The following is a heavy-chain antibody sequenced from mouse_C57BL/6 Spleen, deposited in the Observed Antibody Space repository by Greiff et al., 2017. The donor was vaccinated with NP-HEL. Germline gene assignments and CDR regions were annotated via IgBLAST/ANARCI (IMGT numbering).Heavy chain of an antibody. CDR1: GYTFTSYW. V-gene: IGHV1-50*01. Sequence: QVQLQQSGAELVKPGASVKLSCKASGYTFTSYWMQWVKQRPGQGLEWIGEIDPSDSYTNYNQKFKGKATLTVDPSSSTAYMQLSSLTSEDSAVYYCARRTTVVDWYFDVWGTGTTVTVSS. D-gene: IGHD1-1*01. J-gene: IGHJ1*03. CDR3: ARRTTVVDWYFDV. CDR2: IDPSDSYT.